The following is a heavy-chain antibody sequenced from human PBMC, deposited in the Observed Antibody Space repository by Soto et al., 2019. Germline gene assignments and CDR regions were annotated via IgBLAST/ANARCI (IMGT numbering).Heavy chain of an antibody. V-gene: IGHV4-39*01. Sequence: PSETLSLTCTVSGGSISSSSYYWGWIRQPPGKGLEWIGSIYYSGSTYYNPSLKSRVTISVDTSKNQFSLKLSSVTAADTAVYYCARLNSGYDWDRTDYFDYWGQGTLVTVSS. D-gene: IGHD5-12*01. CDR2: IYYSGST. J-gene: IGHJ4*02. CDR1: GGSISSSSYY. CDR3: ARLNSGYDWDRTDYFDY.